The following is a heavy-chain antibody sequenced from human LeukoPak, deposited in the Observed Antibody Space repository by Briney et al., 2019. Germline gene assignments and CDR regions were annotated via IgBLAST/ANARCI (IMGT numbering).Heavy chain of an antibody. CDR3: ARGITMVRGVKLRDYYYYMDV. CDR1: RYTFTNYY. V-gene: IGHV1-46*01. J-gene: IGHJ6*03. Sequence: ASVKVSCKASRYTFTNYYMHWVRQAPGQGLEWMGIINPSGDSTNYAQKFQGRVTITADKSTSTAYIELSSLRSEDTAVYYCARGITMVRGVKLRDYYYYMDVWGKGTTVTVSS. CDR2: INPSGDST. D-gene: IGHD3-10*01.